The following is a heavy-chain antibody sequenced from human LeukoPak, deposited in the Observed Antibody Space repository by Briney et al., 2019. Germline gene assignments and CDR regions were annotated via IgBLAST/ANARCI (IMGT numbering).Heavy chain of an antibody. Sequence: GGSLRLSCAASGFTFSSYSMNWVRQAPGKGLEWVSSISSSSSYIYYADSVKGRFTISRDNAKNSLYLQMNSLRAEDTAVYYCARDTGPSGIAAAGALDYWGQGTLVTVSS. CDR1: GFTFSSYS. D-gene: IGHD6-13*01. CDR2: ISSSSSYI. CDR3: ARDTGPSGIAAAGALDY. V-gene: IGHV3-21*01. J-gene: IGHJ4*02.